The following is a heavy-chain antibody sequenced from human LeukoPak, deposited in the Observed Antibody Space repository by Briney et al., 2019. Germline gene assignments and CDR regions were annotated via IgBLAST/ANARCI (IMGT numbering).Heavy chain of an antibody. V-gene: IGHV4-59*12. J-gene: IGHJ4*02. CDR2: IYYSGST. D-gene: IGHD5-18*01. CDR1: GGSISSYY. Sequence: PSETLSLTCTVSGGSISSYYWTWIRQPPGKGLEWIGNIYYSGSTNYNPSLKSRVTISVDTSKNQFSLKLSSVTAADTAVYYCAGDTAMVTDYWGQGTLVTVSS. CDR3: AGDTAMVTDY.